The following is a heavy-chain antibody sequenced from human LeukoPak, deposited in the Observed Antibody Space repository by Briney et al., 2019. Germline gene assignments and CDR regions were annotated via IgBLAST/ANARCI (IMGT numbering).Heavy chain of an antibody. J-gene: IGHJ6*03. Sequence: GGSLRLSCAASGFTFSDYYMSWIRQAPGKGLEWVAVISYDGSNKYYADSVKGRFTISRDNSKNTLYLQMNSLRAEDTAVYYCATVKYDSSGYYYYYYYMDVWGKGTTVTISS. CDR3: ATVKYDSSGYYYYYYYMDV. CDR2: ISYDGSNK. V-gene: IGHV3-30*03. CDR1: GFTFSDYY. D-gene: IGHD3-22*01.